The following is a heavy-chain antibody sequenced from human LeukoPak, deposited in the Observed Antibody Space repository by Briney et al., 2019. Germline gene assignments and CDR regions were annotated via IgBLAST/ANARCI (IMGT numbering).Heavy chain of an antibody. Sequence: PERSLRLSCAASGFTFSDYYMSWIRQAPGKGLEWVSYISSSGSTIYYADSVKGRFAISRDNAKNSLYLQMNSLRAEDTAVYYCARAGIAAANWFDPWGQGTLVTVSS. D-gene: IGHD6-13*01. CDR2: ISSSGSTI. V-gene: IGHV3-11*01. CDR1: GFTFSDYY. J-gene: IGHJ5*02. CDR3: ARAGIAAANWFDP.